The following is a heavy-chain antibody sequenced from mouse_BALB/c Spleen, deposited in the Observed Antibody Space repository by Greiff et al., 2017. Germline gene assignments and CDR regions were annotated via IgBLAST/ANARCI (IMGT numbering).Heavy chain of an antibody. CDR1: GFNIKDYY. D-gene: IGHD2-1*01. J-gene: IGHJ4*01. Sequence: VQLQQSGAELVRPGALVKLSCKASGFNIKDYYMHWVKQRPEQGLEWIGWIDPENGNTIFDPKFQGKASITADTSSNTAYLQLSSLTSEDTAVYYCARGDFYGNLYAMDYWGQGTSVTVSS. CDR2: IDPENGNT. V-gene: IGHV14-1*02. CDR3: ARGDFYGNLYAMDY.